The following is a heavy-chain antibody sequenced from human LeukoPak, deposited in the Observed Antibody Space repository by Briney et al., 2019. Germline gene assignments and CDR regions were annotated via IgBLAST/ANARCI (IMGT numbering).Heavy chain of an antibody. CDR1: GFTFSSYE. CDR3: AKDSVLGDRYYDFWSGYFDY. V-gene: IGHV3-48*03. Sequence: GGSLRLSCAASGFTFSSYEMNWVRQAPGKGLEWVSYISSSGSTIYYADSVKGRFTISRDNSKNTLYLQMNSLRAEDTAVYYCAKDSVLGDRYYDFWSGYFDYWGQGTLVTVSS. D-gene: IGHD3-3*01. CDR2: ISSSGSTI. J-gene: IGHJ4*02.